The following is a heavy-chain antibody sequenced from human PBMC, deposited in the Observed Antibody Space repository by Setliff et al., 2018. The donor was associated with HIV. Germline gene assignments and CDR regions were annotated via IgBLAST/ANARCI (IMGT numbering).Heavy chain of an antibody. J-gene: IGHJ4*02. CDR2: IFYSGST. Sequence: SETLSLTCSVSGGSINNSYWSWIRQPPGKGLEWIGYIFYSGSTNYNPSLKSRVTISVDTSKNQYSLKLSSVTAADTAVYYCARQSDSSGYFPSWYFDYWAQGTLVTVSS. CDR3: ARQSDSSGYFPSWYFDY. D-gene: IGHD3-22*01. CDR1: GGSINNSY. V-gene: IGHV4-59*08.